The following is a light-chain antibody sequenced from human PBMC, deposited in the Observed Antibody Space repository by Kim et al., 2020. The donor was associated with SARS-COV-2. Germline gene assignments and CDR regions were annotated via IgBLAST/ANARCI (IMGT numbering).Light chain of an antibody. CDR1: SSDVGGYNY. Sequence: QSALTQPRSVSESPGQSVTISCTGTSSDVGGYNYVSWYQQHPGIAPKLMIYDVTKRPSGVPDRFSGSKSGNTASLTISGLQAEDEADYYCCSYAGSYTLVFGGGTQLTVL. CDR3: CSYAGSYTLV. J-gene: IGLJ3*02. CDR2: DVT. V-gene: IGLV2-11*01.